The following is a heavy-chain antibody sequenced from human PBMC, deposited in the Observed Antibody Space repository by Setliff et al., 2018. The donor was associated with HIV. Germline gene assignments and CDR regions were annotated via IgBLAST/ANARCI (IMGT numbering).Heavy chain of an antibody. CDR3: ARDRGYTIVGAAEGNH. D-gene: IGHD1-26*01. J-gene: IGHJ5*02. V-gene: IGHV3-74*01. Sequence: GSLRLSCAAPGLTFKNYWIHWVRQAPGKGLVWVSRINADSSSTTYADSVEGRFTISRDNAKNTVYLQMNSLRAEDTAVYYCARDRGYTIVGAAEGNHWGQGSLVTVSS. CDR2: INADSSST. CDR1: GLTFKNYW.